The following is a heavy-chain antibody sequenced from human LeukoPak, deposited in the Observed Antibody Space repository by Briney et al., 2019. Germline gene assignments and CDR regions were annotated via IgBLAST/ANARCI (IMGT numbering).Heavy chain of an antibody. J-gene: IGHJ6*02. CDR2: LYISGST. CDR3: AGGRWRARMDV. D-gene: IGHD6-13*01. V-gene: IGHV4-4*07. Sequence: PSETLSLTCTVSGASISSYYYNWIRQTAGRGLEWIGRLYISGSTDYNPSLKSRVTMSVDTSKNQFSLKLSSVTAADTAVYYCAGGRWRARMDVWGQGTTVTVSS. CDR1: GASISSYY.